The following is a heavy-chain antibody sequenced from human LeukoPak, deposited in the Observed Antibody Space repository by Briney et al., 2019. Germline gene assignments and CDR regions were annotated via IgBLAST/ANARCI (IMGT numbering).Heavy chain of an antibody. CDR2: IRSKAYGGTT. CDR3: ANPFAVGAVDY. Sequence: PGGSLRLSCTASGFTFGDYAMNWFRQAPGKGLEWVGFIRSKAYGGTTEYAASVKGRFTISRDDSKSIAYLQMNSLRTEDTAVYYCANPFAVGAVDYWGQGTLVTVSS. J-gene: IGHJ4*02. D-gene: IGHD1-26*01. CDR1: GFTFGDYA. V-gene: IGHV3-49*03.